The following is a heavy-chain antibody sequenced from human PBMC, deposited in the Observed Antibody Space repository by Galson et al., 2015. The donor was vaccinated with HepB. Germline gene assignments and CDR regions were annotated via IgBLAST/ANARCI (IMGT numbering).Heavy chain of an antibody. CDR2: ISYDGRIT. CDR3: ARDPGLVVPAEYGMDG. Sequence: SLRLSCAAYGFTFSLYAMHWVRQAPGKGLEWVAGISYDGRITYYADSVKGRFTISRDNSLNTLYLEMNSLRPEDTAVYYCARDPGLVVPAEYGMDGWGQGTTVIVSS. J-gene: IGHJ6*02. V-gene: IGHV3-30*04. D-gene: IGHD2-15*01. CDR1: GFTFSLYA.